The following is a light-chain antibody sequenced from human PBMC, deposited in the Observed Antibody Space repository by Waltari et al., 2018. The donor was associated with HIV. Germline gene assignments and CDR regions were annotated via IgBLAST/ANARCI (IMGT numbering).Light chain of an antibody. CDR3: AAWDDSLNGRV. J-gene: IGLJ3*02. Sequence: QSVLTQPPSATGTPGQRVTISCSGSSSNIGINTVNWYQQLPGTAPKLLIYAKNLRPSGVPDRVSGSKSDTSASLAISGLQSEDEADYYCAAWDDSLNGRVFGGGTKLTVL. CDR2: AKN. CDR1: SSNIGINT. V-gene: IGLV1-44*01.